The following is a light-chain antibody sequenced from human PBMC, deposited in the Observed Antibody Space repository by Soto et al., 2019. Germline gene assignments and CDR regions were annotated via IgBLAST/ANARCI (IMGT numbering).Light chain of an antibody. CDR3: QQYSTSPPKFT. V-gene: IGKV3-20*01. Sequence: EIVLTQSPGTLSLSPGERATLSCRASQSVTSNYIAWYQQKPGQAPRLLIYGASTRATGIPVRFSGGGSGTAFALTISRLEPEDFAVDYCQQYSTSPPKFTFGPGTKVDIK. J-gene: IGKJ3*01. CDR2: GAS. CDR1: QSVTSNY.